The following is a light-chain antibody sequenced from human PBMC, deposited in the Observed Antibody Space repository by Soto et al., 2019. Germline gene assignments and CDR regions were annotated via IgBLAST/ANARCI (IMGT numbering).Light chain of an antibody. CDR3: VEAQQCPGYT. CDR1: QSLLHSNGYNY. CDR2: LGS. Sequence: DIAMTQSPLSLPVTPGEPASISCRSSQSLLHSNGYNYMDWYLQKPGQSPQLLIYLGSNRASGVPDSFSGSGSGTDFTLKISRVEAEDVGVYYCVEAQQCPGYTFGLGTKLEIK. J-gene: IGKJ2*01. V-gene: IGKV2-28*01.